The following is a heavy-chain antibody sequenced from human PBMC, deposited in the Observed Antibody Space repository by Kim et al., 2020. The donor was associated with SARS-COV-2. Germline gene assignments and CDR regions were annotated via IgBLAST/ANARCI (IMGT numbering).Heavy chain of an antibody. J-gene: IGHJ6*02. CDR1: GYTFTSYD. Sequence: ASVKVSCKASGYTFTSYDINWVRQATGQGLEWMGWMNPNSGNTGYAQKFQGRVTMTRNTSISTAYMELSSLRSEDTVVYYCAGASKHPVTIFGVVIKVYYGMDVWGRGTTVTVSS. CDR2: MNPNSGNT. V-gene: IGHV1-8*01. D-gene: IGHD3-3*01. CDR3: AGASKHPVTIFGVVIKVYYGMDV.